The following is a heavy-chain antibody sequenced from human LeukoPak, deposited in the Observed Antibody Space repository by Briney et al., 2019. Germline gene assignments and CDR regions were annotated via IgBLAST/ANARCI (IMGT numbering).Heavy chain of an antibody. CDR3: ARAPPPNCSSTSCYNWYFDL. CDR1: GGSISSSSYY. V-gene: IGHV4-39*07. Sequence: SETLSLTCTVSGGSISSSSYYWGWIRQPPGKGLEWIGRIYTSGSTNYNPSLKSRVTMSVDTSKNQFSLKLSSVTAADTAVYYCARAPPPNCSSTSCYNWYFDLWGRGTLATVSS. CDR2: IYTSGST. J-gene: IGHJ2*01. D-gene: IGHD2-2*02.